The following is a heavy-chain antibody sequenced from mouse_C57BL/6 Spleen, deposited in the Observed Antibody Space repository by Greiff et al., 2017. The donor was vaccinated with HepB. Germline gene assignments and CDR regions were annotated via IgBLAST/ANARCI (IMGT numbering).Heavy chain of an antibody. V-gene: IGHV1-4*01. CDR1: GYTFTSYT. D-gene: IGHD1-1*01. CDR2: INPSSGYT. CDR3: ARSFTTVVADY. J-gene: IGHJ2*01. Sequence: VQVVESGAELARPGASVKMSCKASGYTFTSYTMHWVKQRPGQGLEWIGYINPSSGYTKYNQKFKDKATLTADKSSSTAYMQLSSLTSEDSAVYYCARSFTTVVADYWGQGTTLTVSS.